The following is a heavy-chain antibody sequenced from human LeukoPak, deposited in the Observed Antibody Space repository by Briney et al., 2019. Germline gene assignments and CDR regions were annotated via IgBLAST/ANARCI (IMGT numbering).Heavy chain of an antibody. CDR3: ARELQEQLYINWFDP. J-gene: IGHJ5*02. D-gene: IGHD6-6*01. CDR1: GGSISSGDYY. CDR2: IYYSGST. Sequence: SETLSLTCTVSGGSISSGDYYWSWIRQPPGKGLEWIGYIYYSGSTYYNPSLKSRVTISIDTSKNQFSLKLSSVTAADTAVYYCARELQEQLYINWFDPWGQGTLVTVSS. V-gene: IGHV4-30-4*01.